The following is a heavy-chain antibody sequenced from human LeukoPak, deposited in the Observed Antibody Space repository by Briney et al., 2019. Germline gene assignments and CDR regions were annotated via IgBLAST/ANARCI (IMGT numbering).Heavy chain of an antibody. D-gene: IGHD3-3*01. CDR3: ARAPPRYDFWSGSYYFDC. Sequence: ASETLSLTCAVYGGSFSGYYWSWIRQPPGKGLEWIGEINHSGSTNYNPSLKSRVTISVDTSKNQFSLKLSSVTAADTAVYYCARAPPRYDFWSGSYYFDCWGQGTLVTVSS. CDR1: GGSFSGYY. V-gene: IGHV4-34*01. CDR2: INHSGST. J-gene: IGHJ4*02.